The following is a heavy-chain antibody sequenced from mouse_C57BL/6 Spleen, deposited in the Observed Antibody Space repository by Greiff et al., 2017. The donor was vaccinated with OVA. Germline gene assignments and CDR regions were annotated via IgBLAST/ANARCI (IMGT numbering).Heavy chain of an antibody. CDR3: TGGTTVAYYFDY. J-gene: IGHJ2*01. Sequence: EVQLVESGGGLVQPGGSMKISCVASGFTFSNYWMNWVRQSPEKGLEWVAQIRLKSDNYATHYAESVKGRFTISRDDSKSSVYLRMNNLSAEDTGIYYCTGGTTVAYYFDYWGQGTTLTVSS. D-gene: IGHD1-1*01. CDR2: IRLKSDNYAT. V-gene: IGHV6-3*01. CDR1: GFTFSNYW.